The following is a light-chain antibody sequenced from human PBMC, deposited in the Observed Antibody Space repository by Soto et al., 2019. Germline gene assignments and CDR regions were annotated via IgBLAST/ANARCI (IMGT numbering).Light chain of an antibody. Sequence: DIQMTQSPSSLSASVGDRVTITCRASQPFSHWLAWYQQKPGKAPNLLIYGVSSVESGVPSRFSGSGSGTEFTLTISNLQPDDFATYYCQQYADYSWTFGQGTKVESK. CDR2: GVS. J-gene: IGKJ1*01. CDR3: QQYADYSWT. V-gene: IGKV1-5*03. CDR1: QPFSHW.